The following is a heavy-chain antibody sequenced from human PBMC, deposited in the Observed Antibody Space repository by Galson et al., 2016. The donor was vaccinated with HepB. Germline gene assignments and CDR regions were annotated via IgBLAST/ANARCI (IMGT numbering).Heavy chain of an antibody. V-gene: IGHV3-7*01. Sequence: SLRLSCAVSGFTFGSLWMTWFRQAPGKGLEWVANVKQDGSDIRYVDSVKGRFTISRDNAKNSLYLQMNSLRVEDTALYYCAGGGGWLTVYWGQGILVAVSS. CDR2: VKQDGSDI. CDR1: GFTFGSLW. D-gene: IGHD6-19*01. CDR3: AGGGGWLTVY. J-gene: IGHJ4*02.